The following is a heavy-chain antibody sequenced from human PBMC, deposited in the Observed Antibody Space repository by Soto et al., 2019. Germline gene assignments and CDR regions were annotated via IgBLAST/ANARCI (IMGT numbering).Heavy chain of an antibody. CDR3: GRRGRHGSGSYGF. J-gene: IGHJ3*01. CDR1: GGSFSGYY. D-gene: IGHD3-10*01. V-gene: IGHV4-34*01. CDR2: INHSGST. Sequence: TSETLSLTCAVYGGSFSGYYWSWIRQPPGKGLEWIGEINHSGSTNYNPSLKSRVTISVDTSKNQFSLKLSSVTAEDTAVYYCGRRGRHGSGSYGFWGQVPMVTVSS.